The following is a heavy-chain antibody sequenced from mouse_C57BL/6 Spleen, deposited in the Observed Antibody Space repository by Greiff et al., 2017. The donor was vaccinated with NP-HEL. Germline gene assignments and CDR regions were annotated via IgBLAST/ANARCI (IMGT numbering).Heavy chain of an antibody. Sequence: QVQLQQPGAELVKPGASVKMSCKASGYTFTSYWITWVKQRPGQGLEWIGDIYPGSGSTNYNEKFKSKATLTVETSSSTAYMQLSSLTSEDSAVYYCARRGYSNYWFAYWGQGTLVTVSA. J-gene: IGHJ3*01. CDR3: ARRGYSNYWFAY. CDR2: IYPGSGST. V-gene: IGHV1-55*01. CDR1: GYTFTSYW. D-gene: IGHD2-5*01.